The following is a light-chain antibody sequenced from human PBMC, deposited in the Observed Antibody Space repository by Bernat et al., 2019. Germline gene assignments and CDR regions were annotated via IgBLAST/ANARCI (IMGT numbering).Light chain of an antibody. J-gene: IGLJ3*02. CDR3: AAWDDSLNGWV. V-gene: IGLV1-44*01. CDR1: SPNIGSNT. CDR2: SNN. Sequence: QSVLTQPPSASGTPGQRVTISCSGSSPNIGSNTVNLYQQLPGTGPKLLIYSNNQRPSGVPDRCSGSKSGTSASLAIRGLQSEDEADYYCAAWDDSLNGWVFGGGTKLTV.